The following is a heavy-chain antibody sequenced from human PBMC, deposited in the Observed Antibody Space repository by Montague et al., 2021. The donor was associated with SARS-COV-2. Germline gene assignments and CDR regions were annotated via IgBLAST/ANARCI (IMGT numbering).Heavy chain of an antibody. CDR2: SSYIRGT. CDR1: GGFISSFY. J-gene: IGHJ4*02. CDR3: ARHCSATLPAVY. V-gene: IGHV4-59*08. Sequence: SETLSLTCTVSGGFISSFYWCGFLQHPAKELEWWGYSSYIRGTNYNPSLTSRGTMSVDTSKNQFSLKVNSVTAADTAVYYCARHCSATLPAVYWGQGILVTVSS. D-gene: IGHD2-15*01.